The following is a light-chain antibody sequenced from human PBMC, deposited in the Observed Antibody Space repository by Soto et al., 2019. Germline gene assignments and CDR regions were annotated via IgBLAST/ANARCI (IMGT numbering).Light chain of an antibody. J-gene: IGKJ1*01. CDR3: QQYNNWPPWT. CDR1: QSVRNNY. V-gene: IGKV3-20*01. CDR2: DAS. Sequence: EFVLTQSPGTLSLSPGERATLSCRASQSVRNNYLAWYQQKPGQAPRLLIYDASSRATGIPDRFSGGGSGTEFTLTISSLQSDDFAVYYCQQYNNWPPWTFGQGTKVDIK.